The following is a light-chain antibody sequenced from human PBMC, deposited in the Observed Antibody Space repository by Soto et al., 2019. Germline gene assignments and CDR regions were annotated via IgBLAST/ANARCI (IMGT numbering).Light chain of an antibody. CDR2: WAS. Sequence: ILISQSTDSLAVSLGEVATLSCMSSQIFFYSSNNRDYLAWYQQKPGQSPTLLIYWASTRESGVPDRFSGSGSGTDFTLTISSLQAEDLALYYCQQYYNYPRTFGRGTKVDIK. V-gene: IGKV4-1*01. J-gene: IGKJ1*01. CDR1: QIFFYSSNNRDY. CDR3: QQYYNYPRT.